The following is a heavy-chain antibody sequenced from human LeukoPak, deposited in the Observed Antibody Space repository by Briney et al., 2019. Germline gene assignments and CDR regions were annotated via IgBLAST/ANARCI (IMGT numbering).Heavy chain of an antibody. Sequence: GGSLRLSCAASGFTFRSYSMNWVRQAPGKGLEWVSSISSSSTYIYYADSVKGRFTISRDNAKNSLYLQMNSLRAEDTAVYYCARGGRGSYFHAFDIWGQGTMVTVSS. V-gene: IGHV3-21*01. CDR1: GFTFRSYS. J-gene: IGHJ3*02. CDR2: ISSSSTYI. CDR3: ARGGRGSYFHAFDI. D-gene: IGHD1-26*01.